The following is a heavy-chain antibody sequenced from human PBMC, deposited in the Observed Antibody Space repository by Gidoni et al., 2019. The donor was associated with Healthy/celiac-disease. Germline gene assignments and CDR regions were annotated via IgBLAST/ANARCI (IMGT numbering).Heavy chain of an antibody. V-gene: IGHV3-72*01. CDR1: GFTFSDHY. CDR2: TRNKANSYTT. CDR3: ARVLGPF. J-gene: IGHJ6*02. Sequence: EVQLVASGGGLVQPGGSLSLSCAASGFTFSDHYMDWGRQAPGKGLEWVGRTRNKANSYTTEYAASVKGRFTISRDDSKNSLYLQMNSLKTEDTAVYYCARVLGPFWGQGTTVTVSS.